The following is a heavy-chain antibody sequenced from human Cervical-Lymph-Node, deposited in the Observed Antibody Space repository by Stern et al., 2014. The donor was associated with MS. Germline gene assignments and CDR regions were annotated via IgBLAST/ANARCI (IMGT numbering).Heavy chain of an antibody. CDR1: GFSISTSKVG. D-gene: IGHD4-11*01. CDR3: AHTSIEDLAPYSAFHY. J-gene: IGHJ4*02. V-gene: IGHV2-5*02. CDR2: IYGGDNE. Sequence: QVTLRESGPTLVKPTQTLTLTCTFSGFSISTSKVGVGRLRQPQGQALEFLAVIYGGDNEGPSPSLGNRLTLSKAPSDNQEVLRLTNMDPLDTATYYCAHTSIEDLAPYSAFHYWGQGTLVTVSS.